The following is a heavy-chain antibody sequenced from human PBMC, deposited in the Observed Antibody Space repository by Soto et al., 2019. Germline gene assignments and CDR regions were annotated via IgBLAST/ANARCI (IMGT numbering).Heavy chain of an antibody. V-gene: IGHV4-31*03. CDR3: ARDGNAGGYYYYGMDV. CDR1: GGSISSGGYY. CDR2: IYYSGST. J-gene: IGHJ6*02. Sequence: TLSLTCTVSGGSISSGGYYWSWIRQHPGKGLEWIGYIYYSGSTCYNPSLKSRVTISVDTSKNQFSLKLSSVTAADTAVYYCARDGNAGGYYYYGMDVWGQGTTVTVSS. D-gene: IGHD2-8*02.